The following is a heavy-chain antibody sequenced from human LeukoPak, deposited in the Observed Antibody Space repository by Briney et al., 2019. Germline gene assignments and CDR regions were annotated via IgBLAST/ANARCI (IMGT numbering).Heavy chain of an antibody. CDR2: ISGSGSTI. V-gene: IGHV3-48*03. CDR3: AKDSVDILTGYYNY. D-gene: IGHD3-9*01. CDR1: GFTFSTYE. Sequence: GGSLRLSCAASGFTFSTYEMNWVRQAPGKGLEWVSYISGSGSTIYTADSVKGRFTITRDNAKNSLYLQMNSLRAEDTALYYCAKDSVDILTGYYNYWGQGTLVTVSS. J-gene: IGHJ4*02.